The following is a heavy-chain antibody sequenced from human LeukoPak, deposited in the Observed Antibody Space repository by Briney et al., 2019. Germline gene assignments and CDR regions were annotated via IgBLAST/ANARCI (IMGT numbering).Heavy chain of an antibody. CDR3: ARDTGPSGTAFDY. D-gene: IGHD2-2*01. Sequence: ASVRVSCKASGYTFTGYFMRWVRQAPGQGLDWMGWINPNTGGTKYAQKFQGRVTMTRDTPIGTAYMELSTVTSDDTAVYYCARDTGPSGTAFDYWGQGTLVTVSS. V-gene: IGHV1-2*02. CDR1: GYTFTGYF. CDR2: INPNTGGT. J-gene: IGHJ4*02.